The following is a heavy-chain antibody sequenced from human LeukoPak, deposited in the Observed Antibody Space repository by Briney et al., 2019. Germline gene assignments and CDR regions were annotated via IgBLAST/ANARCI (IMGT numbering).Heavy chain of an antibody. CDR3: AKTTTVTTLGYYYYYMDV. D-gene: IGHD4-17*01. Sequence: PGGSLRLSCAASGFTFSSYGMHWVRQAPGKGLEWVAFIRYDGSNKYYADSVKGRFTISRDNSKNTLYLQMNSLRAEDTAVYYCAKTTTVTTLGYYYYYMDVRGKGTTVTISS. J-gene: IGHJ6*03. CDR2: IRYDGSNK. V-gene: IGHV3-30*02. CDR1: GFTFSSYG.